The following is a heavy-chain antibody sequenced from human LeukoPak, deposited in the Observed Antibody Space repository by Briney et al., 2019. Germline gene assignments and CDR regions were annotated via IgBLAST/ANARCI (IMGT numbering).Heavy chain of an antibody. V-gene: IGHV3-21*01. CDR3: ARMIVATLYYFDY. CDR1: GFTFSSYS. J-gene: IGHJ4*02. D-gene: IGHD5-12*01. CDR2: ISSSSSYI. Sequence: GGSLRLSCAASGFTFSSYSMNWVRQVPGKGLEWVSSISSSSSYIYYADSVKGRFTISRDNAKNSLYLQMNSLRAEDTAVYYCARMIVATLYYFDYWGQGTLVTVSS.